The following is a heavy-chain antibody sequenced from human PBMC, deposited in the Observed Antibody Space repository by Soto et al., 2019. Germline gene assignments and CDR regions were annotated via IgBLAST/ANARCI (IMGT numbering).Heavy chain of an antibody. CDR1: GGTFSSYA. J-gene: IGHJ6*02. D-gene: IGHD4-4*01. Sequence: ASVKVSCKASGGTFSSYAISWVRQAPGQGLEWMGGIIPIFGTANYAQKFQGRATITADESTSTAYMELSSLRSEDTAVYYCASPVTTVYYYYGMDVWGQGTTVTVSS. CDR3: ASPVTTVYYYYGMDV. CDR2: IIPIFGTA. V-gene: IGHV1-69*13.